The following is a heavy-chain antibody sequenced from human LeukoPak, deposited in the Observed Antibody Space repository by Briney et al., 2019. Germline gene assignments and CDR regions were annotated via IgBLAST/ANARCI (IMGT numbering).Heavy chain of an antibody. CDR2: IYPGDSDT. V-gene: IGHV5-51*01. CDR3: ARIAAAGPQGWFDP. J-gene: IGHJ5*02. Sequence: GESLKIFFKGSGYHFTSYWIGWVRPMPRKGLEWMGIIYPGDSDTRYSPSFQGQVTISADKSISTAYLQWSSLEASDTAMYYCARIAAAGPQGWFDPWGQGTLVTVSS. D-gene: IGHD6-13*01. CDR1: GYHFTSYW.